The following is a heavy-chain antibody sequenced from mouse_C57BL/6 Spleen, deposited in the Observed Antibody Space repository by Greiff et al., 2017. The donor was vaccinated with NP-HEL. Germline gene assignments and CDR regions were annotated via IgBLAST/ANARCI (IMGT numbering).Heavy chain of an antibody. D-gene: IGHD1-1*01. CDR1: GYTFTDYN. CDR2: INPNNGGT. V-gene: IGHV1-22*01. J-gene: IGHJ4*01. CDR3: ARGYYYGSPYAMDY. Sequence: EVQLQQSGPELVKPGASVKMSCKASGYTFTDYNMHWVKQSHGKSLEWIGYINPNNGGTSYNQKFKGKATLTVNKSSSTAYMELRSLTSEDSAVYYCARGYYYGSPYAMDYWGQGTSVTVSS.